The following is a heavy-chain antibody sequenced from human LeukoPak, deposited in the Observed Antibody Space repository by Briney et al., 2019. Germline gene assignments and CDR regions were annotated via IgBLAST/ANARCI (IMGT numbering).Heavy chain of an antibody. CDR3: VRSYDY. J-gene: IGHJ4*02. V-gene: IGHV3-74*01. Sequence: GGSLRLSCAASGFTFSGYWMHWVRQGPGKGLVSVSRINSDGSTTGYADSVKGRFTISRDNAKNTLYLQMNSLRAEDTAIYYCVRSYDYWGQGTLVTVSS. CDR2: INSDGSTT. CDR1: GFTFSGYW.